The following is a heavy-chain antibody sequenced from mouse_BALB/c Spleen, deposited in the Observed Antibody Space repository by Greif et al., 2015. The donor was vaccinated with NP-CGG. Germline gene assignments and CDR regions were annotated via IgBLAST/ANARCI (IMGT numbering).Heavy chain of an antibody. CDR2: IDPANGNT. V-gene: IGHV14-3*02. CDR3: ASHLTTVVAYYYAMDY. CDR1: GFNIKDTY. D-gene: IGHD1-1*01. Sequence: SGAELVKPGASVKLSCTASGFNIKDTYMHWVKQRPEQGLEWIGRIDPANGNTKYDPKFQGKATITADTSSNTAYLQLSSLTSEDTAVYYCASHLTTVVAYYYAMDYWGQGTSVTVSS. J-gene: IGHJ4*01.